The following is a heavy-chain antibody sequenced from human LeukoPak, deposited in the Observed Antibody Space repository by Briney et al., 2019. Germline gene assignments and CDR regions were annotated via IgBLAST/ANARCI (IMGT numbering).Heavy chain of an antibody. D-gene: IGHD6-13*01. V-gene: IGHV3-30*02. J-gene: IGHJ4*02. CDR3: AKGGAAAGTY. CDR1: GFTFSSYG. Sequence: GGSLRLSCAASGFTFSSYGMHWVRQAPGKGLEWVAFIRCGGSNKYYADSVKGRFTISRDNSENTLYLQMNSLRAEDTAVYYCAKGGAAAGTYWGQGTLVTVSS. CDR2: IRCGGSNK.